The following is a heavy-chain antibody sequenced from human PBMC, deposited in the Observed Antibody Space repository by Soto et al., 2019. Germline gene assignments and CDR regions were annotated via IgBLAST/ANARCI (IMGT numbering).Heavy chain of an antibody. CDR2: IFSNDEK. CDR3: ATWLVPEYPFDP. CDR1: GFSLSTARMD. J-gene: IGHJ5*02. V-gene: IGHV2-26*01. Sequence: SGPTLVNPTETLTLTCTVSGFSLSTARMDVSWIRQPPGKALEWLAHIFSNDEKSYSTSLKSRLTISKDTSKSQVVLTMTNMDPVDTATYYCATWLVPEYPFDPWGQGTLVTVSS. D-gene: IGHD6-19*01.